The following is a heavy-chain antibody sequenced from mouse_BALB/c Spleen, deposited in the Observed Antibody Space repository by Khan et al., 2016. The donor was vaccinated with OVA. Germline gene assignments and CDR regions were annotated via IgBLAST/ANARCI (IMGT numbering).Heavy chain of an antibody. V-gene: IGHV5-6*01. Sequence: EVELVESGGDLVKPGGSLKLSCAVSGFTFSTYGMSWVRQTPDMRLVWVATISSCGHYTYYPHSVKGRFTISRDQSKNNLYLQMSSLKSEDTAIYYCARLAYYYNSEGFAYWGQGTLVTVSA. CDR2: ISSCGHYT. J-gene: IGHJ3*01. CDR1: GFTFSTYG. D-gene: IGHD1-1*01. CDR3: ARLAYYYNSEGFAY.